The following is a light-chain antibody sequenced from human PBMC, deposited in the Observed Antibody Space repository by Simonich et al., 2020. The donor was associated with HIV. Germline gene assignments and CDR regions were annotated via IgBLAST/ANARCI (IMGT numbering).Light chain of an antibody. Sequence: NFMLTQPHSVSESPGKTVTISCTRSSGSIASNYVQWYQPRPGSAPTTVIYEDNQRPAGVPDRCSGSIDSSSNSASLTISGLKTEDEADYYCQSYDSSSWVFGGGTKLTVL. V-gene: IGLV6-57*03. J-gene: IGLJ3*02. CDR1: SGSIASNY. CDR2: EDN. CDR3: QSYDSSSWV.